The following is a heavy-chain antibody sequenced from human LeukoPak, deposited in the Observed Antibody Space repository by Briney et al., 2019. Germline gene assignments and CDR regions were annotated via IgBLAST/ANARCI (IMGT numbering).Heavy chain of an antibody. D-gene: IGHD1-26*01. Sequence: GASVKVSCKASGYTFTSYGISWVRQAPGQGLEWMGWISAYNGNTNYAQKLQGRVTMTTDTSTSTAYMELRSLRSDDTAVYYCARERHKLGATDLFDYWGQGTLVTVSS. CDR3: ARERHKLGATDLFDY. J-gene: IGHJ4*02. V-gene: IGHV1-18*01. CDR2: ISAYNGNT. CDR1: GYTFTSYG.